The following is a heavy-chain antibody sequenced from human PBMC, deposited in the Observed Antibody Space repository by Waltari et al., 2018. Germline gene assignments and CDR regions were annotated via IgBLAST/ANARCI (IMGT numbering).Heavy chain of an antibody. J-gene: IGHJ6*03. V-gene: IGHV4-39*07. Sequence: QVQLQQWGAGLVKPSETLSLTCTVSGGSISSSSYYWGWIRQPPGKGLEWIGSIYYSGSTNYNPALKSRVTISVDTSKNQFSLKLSSVTAADTAVYYCARIGGGYYYYYMDVWGKGTTVTVSS. D-gene: IGHD3-16*01. CDR2: IYYSGST. CDR3: ARIGGGYYYYYMDV. CDR1: GGSISSSSYY.